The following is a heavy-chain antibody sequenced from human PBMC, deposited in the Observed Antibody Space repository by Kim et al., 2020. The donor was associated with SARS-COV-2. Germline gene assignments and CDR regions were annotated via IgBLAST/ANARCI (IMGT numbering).Heavy chain of an antibody. V-gene: IGHV1-24*01. CDR1: GYTLTELS. CDR2: FDPEDGET. J-gene: IGHJ4*02. Sequence: ASVKVSCKVSGYTLTELSMHWVRQAPGKGLEWMGGFDPEDGETIYAQKFQGRVTMTEDTSTDTAYMELSSLRSEVTAVYYCATSLTLLNWDLLWWGQGTLVTVSS. CDR3: ATSLTLLNWDLLW. D-gene: IGHD7-27*01.